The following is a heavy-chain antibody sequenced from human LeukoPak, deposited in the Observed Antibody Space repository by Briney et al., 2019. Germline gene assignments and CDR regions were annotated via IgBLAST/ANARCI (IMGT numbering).Heavy chain of an antibody. CDR3: TREFDWSNF. Sequence: GGSLRLSCTGSGFRFGDYAMSWVRQAPGKGLEWVGFIRSKAHGGSTQYAASVKGRFTISRDDFKATAFLQMNRLKTEDSAVYYCTREFDWSNFWGQGTLVTVSS. J-gene: IGHJ4*02. V-gene: IGHV3-49*04. CDR1: GFRFGDYA. D-gene: IGHD3-9*01. CDR2: IRSKAHGGST.